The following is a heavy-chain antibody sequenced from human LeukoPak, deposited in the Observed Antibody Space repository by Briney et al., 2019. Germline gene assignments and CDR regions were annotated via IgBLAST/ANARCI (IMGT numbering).Heavy chain of an antibody. D-gene: IGHD4-17*01. CDR3: ARGPDDGDYVDY. Sequence: ASVKLSCKTSGYTFTSYYVHWVRQSTGQRLEWRGIVNTSGGSTKYAQKIQGRVTMTRDTSTRTFYTELSSLRSEDTAIYYCARGPDDGDYVDYWGQGTLVTVSS. J-gene: IGHJ4*02. V-gene: IGHV1-46*01. CDR2: VNTSGGST. CDR1: GYTFTSYY.